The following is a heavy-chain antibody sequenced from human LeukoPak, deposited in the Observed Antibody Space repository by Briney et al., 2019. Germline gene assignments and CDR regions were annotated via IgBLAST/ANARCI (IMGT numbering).Heavy chain of an antibody. CDR2: FDPEDGET. D-gene: IGHD1-26*01. CDR1: GYTLTELS. J-gene: IGHJ4*02. V-gene: IGHV1-24*01. CDR3: ATELEVGANNPWVPFYY. Sequence: ALVKVSCKTSGYTLTELSMHWVRQAPGKGLEWMGGFDPEDGETIYTQKFQGRVTMTEDTSTDTAYMELSSLRSEDTAVYYCATELEVGANNPWVPFYYWGQGTLVTVSS.